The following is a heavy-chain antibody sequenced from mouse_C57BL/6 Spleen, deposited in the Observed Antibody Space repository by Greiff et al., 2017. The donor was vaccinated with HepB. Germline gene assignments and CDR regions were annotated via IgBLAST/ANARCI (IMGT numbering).Heavy chain of an antibody. CDR2: INYDGSST. CDR1: GFTFSDYY. CDR3: ARDKAVVFDV. D-gene: IGHD1-1*01. J-gene: IGHJ1*03. Sequence: EVKVVESEGGLVQPGSSMKLSCTASGFTFSDYYMAWVRQVPEKGLEWVANINYDGSSTYYLDSLKSRFIISRDNAKNILYLQMSSLKSEDTATYYCARDKAVVFDVWGTGTTVTVSS. V-gene: IGHV5-16*01.